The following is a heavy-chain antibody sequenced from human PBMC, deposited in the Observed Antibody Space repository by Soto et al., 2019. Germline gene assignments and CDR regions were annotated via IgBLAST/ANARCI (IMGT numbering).Heavy chain of an antibody. CDR3: AKPLGYCSGGSCASVDH. V-gene: IGHV3-23*01. D-gene: IGHD2-15*01. J-gene: IGHJ4*02. CDR1: GFTFSSFA. CDR2: ISGSGGST. Sequence: LRLSCTASGFTFSSFAMSGVRQGPVNVLEWVSTISGSGGSTYYADSVKGRFTISRDSSKNTLYLQMNSLRAEDTAVYYCAKPLGYCSGGSCASVDHWGQGTLVTVSS.